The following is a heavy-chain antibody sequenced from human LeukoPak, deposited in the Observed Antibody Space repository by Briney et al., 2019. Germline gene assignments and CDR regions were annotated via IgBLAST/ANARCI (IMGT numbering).Heavy chain of an antibody. J-gene: IGHJ4*02. CDR3: ARGSWFGYSYGYWY. Sequence: PSETLSLTSAVYGGSFSGYYWSWIRQPPGKGLEWIWEINHSGSTNYNPSLKSRVTISVDTSKNQFSLKRSSVTAADTAVYYCARGSWFGYSYGYWYWGQGTLVTVSS. CDR1: GGSFSGYY. D-gene: IGHD5-18*01. V-gene: IGHV4-34*01. CDR2: INHSGST.